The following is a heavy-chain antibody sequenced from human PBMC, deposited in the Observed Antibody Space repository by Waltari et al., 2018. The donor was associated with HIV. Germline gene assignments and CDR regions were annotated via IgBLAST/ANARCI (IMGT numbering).Heavy chain of an antibody. V-gene: IGHV5-51*01. D-gene: IGHD2-8*02. CDR3: ARLGGGHCTATSCPRPFDV. Sequence: EVKLIPSAAEVKWPGESLKSCCKGSGYSCSTSWICSARQLPGKGLEWLGIIYPGDSDIKYSLSFQGQVRISVDKSVSTVYLQWNFVKASDTAIYYCARLGGGHCTATSCPRPFDVWGQGTMVTVSS. CDR2: IYPGDSDI. CDR1: GYSCSTSW. J-gene: IGHJ3*01.